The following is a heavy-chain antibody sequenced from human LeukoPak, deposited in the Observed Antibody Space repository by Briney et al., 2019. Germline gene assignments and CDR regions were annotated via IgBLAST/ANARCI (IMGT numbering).Heavy chain of an antibody. CDR2: ISYSGST. CDR1: GVSINSYY. Sequence: SETLSLTCSVSGVSINSYYWSWIRQPPGRGLEWIGYISYSGSTNYNPSLKSRVTISVDTSKNQFSLQQSSVTAADTAVYYCARRGDSRAYAEDYWGQGTLVTVSS. CDR3: ARRGDSRAYAEDY. J-gene: IGHJ4*02. V-gene: IGHV4-59*01. D-gene: IGHD3-22*01.